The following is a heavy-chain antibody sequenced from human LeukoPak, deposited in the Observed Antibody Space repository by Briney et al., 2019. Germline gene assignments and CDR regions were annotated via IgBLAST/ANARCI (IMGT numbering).Heavy chain of an antibody. V-gene: IGHV1-8*02. J-gene: IGHJ4*02. D-gene: IGHD3-10*01. Sequence: ASVKVSCTASGGTFSSYAINWVRQATGQGLEWMGWMNPNSGNTGYAQKFQGRVTMTRNTSISTAYMELSSLRSEDTAVYYCARNAEAELTDYWGQGTLVTVSS. CDR2: MNPNSGNT. CDR1: GGTFSSYA. CDR3: ARNAEAELTDY.